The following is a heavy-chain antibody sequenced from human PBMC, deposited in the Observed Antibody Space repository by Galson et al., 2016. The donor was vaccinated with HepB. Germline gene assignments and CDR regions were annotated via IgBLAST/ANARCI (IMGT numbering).Heavy chain of an antibody. CDR2: ISSSGDST. J-gene: IGHJ3*02. V-gene: IGHV3-23*01. CDR1: GFTFSSYA. Sequence: SLRLSCAASGFTFSSYAMTWVRQAPGKGLEWVSDISSSGDSTYYADSVKGRFTISRDNSKNTLNLQMNSLRAEDTAVYYCAKEPHRSGYDALDMWGQGTMVSVSS. D-gene: IGHD6-19*01. CDR3: AKEPHRSGYDALDM.